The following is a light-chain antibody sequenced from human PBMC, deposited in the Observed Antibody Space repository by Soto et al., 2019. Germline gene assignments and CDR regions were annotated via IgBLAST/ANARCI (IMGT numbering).Light chain of an antibody. CDR2: DAS. CDR1: QSVSSN. Sequence: EIEMTQSPATLSVSPGEEATLSGRASQSVSSNLAWYQQKPGQAPRLLIYDASTRATGIPARFSGSGSGTEFTLTISRLLSEDFAVYYCQHYYNWRPRFGQGTKVEIK. CDR3: QHYYNWRPR. V-gene: IGKV3-15*01. J-gene: IGKJ1*01.